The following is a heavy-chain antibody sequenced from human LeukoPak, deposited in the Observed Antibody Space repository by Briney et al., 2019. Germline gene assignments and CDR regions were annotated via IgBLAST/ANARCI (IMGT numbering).Heavy chain of an antibody. Sequence: GGSLRLSCAASGFTFSSYAMSWVRQAPGKGLKWVSAISGSGGSTYYADSVKGRFTISRDNSKNTLYLQMNSLRAEDTAVYYCAKDGDSSSSGYYYFYMDVWGKGTTVTVSS. J-gene: IGHJ6*03. CDR1: GFTFSSYA. CDR3: AKDGDSSSSGYYYFYMDV. V-gene: IGHV3-23*01. D-gene: IGHD6-6*01. CDR2: ISGSGGST.